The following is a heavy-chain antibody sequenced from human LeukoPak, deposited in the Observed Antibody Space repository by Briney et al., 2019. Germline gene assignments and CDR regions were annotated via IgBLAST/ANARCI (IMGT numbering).Heavy chain of an antibody. CDR1: GFTFSSYA. D-gene: IGHD3-22*01. V-gene: IGHV3-23*01. J-gene: IGHJ4*02. Sequence: PGGSLRLSCAASGFTFSSYAMSWVRQAPVKGLEWVSAISGSGGSTYYADSVKGRFTISRDNSKNTLYLQMNSLRAEDTAVYYCAKEQDYYDSSGYFRAFDYWGQGTLVTVSS. CDR2: ISGSGGST. CDR3: AKEQDYYDSSGYFRAFDY.